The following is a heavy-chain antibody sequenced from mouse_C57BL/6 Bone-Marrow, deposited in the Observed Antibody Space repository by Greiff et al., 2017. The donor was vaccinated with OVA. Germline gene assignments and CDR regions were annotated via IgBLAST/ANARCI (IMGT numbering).Heavy chain of an antibody. CDR3: TPLLRSYYLGY. CDR1: GFNIKDDY. CDR2: IDPENGDT. V-gene: IGHV14-4*01. J-gene: IGHJ2*01. Sequence: EVQLQQSGAELVRPGASVKLSCTASGFNIKDDYMHWVKQRPEQGLEWIGWIDPENGDTEYASKFQGKATITADTSSNTAYLQLSSLTSEDTAVYYCTPLLRSYYLGYWGQGTTLTVSS. D-gene: IGHD1-1*01.